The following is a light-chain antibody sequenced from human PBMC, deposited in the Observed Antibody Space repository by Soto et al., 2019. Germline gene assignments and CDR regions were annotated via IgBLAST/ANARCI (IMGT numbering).Light chain of an antibody. J-gene: IGLJ2*01. CDR2: DVS. Sequence: QSALTQPASVSGSPGQSITISCTGTSSDVGGYNYVSWYQQHPGKAPKLMIYDVSNRPSGVSNRFSGSKSGSTASLTISGLQAEDEADHYCSSYTSSSTRVFGGGTKLTVL. V-gene: IGLV2-14*01. CDR1: SSDVGGYNY. CDR3: SSYTSSSTRV.